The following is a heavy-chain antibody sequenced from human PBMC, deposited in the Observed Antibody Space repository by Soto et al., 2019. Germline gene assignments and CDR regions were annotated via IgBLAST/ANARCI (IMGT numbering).Heavy chain of an antibody. D-gene: IGHD6-6*01. V-gene: IGHV3-23*01. CDR1: GFTFSMSA. CDR2: TGLNGRTT. Sequence: VESLRLSCAASGFTFSMSAMTWVRQAPGKGLEWVSTTGLNGRTTYYADSVKGRFTVSRDNSKNTLDLHMSSLRAEDTAVYYCATVHSTSRSFDYWGQGTLVTVSS. CDR3: ATVHSTSRSFDY. J-gene: IGHJ4*02.